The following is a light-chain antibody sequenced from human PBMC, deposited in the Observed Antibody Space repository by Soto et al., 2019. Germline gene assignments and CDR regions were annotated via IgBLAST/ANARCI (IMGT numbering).Light chain of an antibody. CDR2: EVS. CDR3: ISYARSDTYV. V-gene: IGLV2-8*01. CDR1: SSDVGTYNY. J-gene: IGLJ1*01. Sequence: ALTQPPSASGSPGQSVTISCTGTSSDVGTYNYVSWHQQHPGKAPKLLIYEVSKRPSGVPDRFSGSKSGNTASLTVSGLQAEDEADYYCISYARSDTYVFGTGTKVTVL.